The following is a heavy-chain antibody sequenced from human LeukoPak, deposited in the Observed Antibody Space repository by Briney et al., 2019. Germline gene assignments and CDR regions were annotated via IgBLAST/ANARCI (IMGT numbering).Heavy chain of an antibody. D-gene: IGHD6-19*01. CDR3: AKELARGQQWLVPRFDY. CDR2: ISWNSGSV. Sequence: SLRLSCAASGFTFDDYAMHWVRQAPGKGLEWVSGISWNSGSVGYADSVKGRFTISRDNAKNSLYLQMNSLRAEDTALYYCAKELARGQQWLVPRFDYWGQGTLVTVSS. CDR1: GFTFDDYA. J-gene: IGHJ4*02. V-gene: IGHV3-9*01.